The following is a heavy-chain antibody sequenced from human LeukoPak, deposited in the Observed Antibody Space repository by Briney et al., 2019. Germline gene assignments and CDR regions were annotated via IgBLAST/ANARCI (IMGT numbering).Heavy chain of an antibody. Sequence: GGSLRLSCAASGFTFSSYGMHWVRQAPGKGLEWVAGITYDGSNKYYADSVKGRFTISRDNAKNTLYLQMNSLRAEDTAVYYCARDPQARGSYRNFDYWGQGTLVTVSS. CDR1: GFTFSSYG. D-gene: IGHD1-26*01. V-gene: IGHV3-30-3*01. CDR2: ITYDGSNK. CDR3: ARDPQARGSYRNFDY. J-gene: IGHJ4*02.